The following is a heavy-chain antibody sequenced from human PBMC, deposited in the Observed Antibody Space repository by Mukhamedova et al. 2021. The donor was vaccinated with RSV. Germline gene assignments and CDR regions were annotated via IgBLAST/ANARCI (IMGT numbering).Heavy chain of an antibody. CDR2: IYTSGST. CDR3: ARDCSSTSCYLGAFDI. Sequence: VIYTSGSTNYADSVKGRFTISRDNSKNTLYLQMNSLRAEGTAVYYCARDCSSTSCYLGAFDIWGQGTMVTVSS. D-gene: IGHD2-2*01. J-gene: IGHJ3*02. V-gene: IGHV3-53*01.